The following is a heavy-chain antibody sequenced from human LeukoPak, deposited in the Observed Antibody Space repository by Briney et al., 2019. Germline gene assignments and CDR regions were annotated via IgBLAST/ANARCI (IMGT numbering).Heavy chain of an antibody. Sequence: GGSLRLSCAASGFTFSSYSMNWVRQAPGKGLEWVSSISSSSSHIYYADSVKGRFTISRDNAKNSLYLQMNSLRAEDTAVYYCARALRDSSGYYSPGGYWGQGTLVTVSS. D-gene: IGHD3-22*01. CDR1: GFTFSSYS. CDR3: ARALRDSSGYYSPGGY. J-gene: IGHJ4*02. V-gene: IGHV3-21*01. CDR2: ISSSSSHI.